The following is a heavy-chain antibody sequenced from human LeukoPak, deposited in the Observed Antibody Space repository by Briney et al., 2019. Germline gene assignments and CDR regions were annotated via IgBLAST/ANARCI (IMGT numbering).Heavy chain of an antibody. J-gene: IGHJ4*02. Sequence: PGRSLRLSCAASGFTFSSYAMHWVRQGPGKGLVWVSRINPDSSTTSYADSVKGRFTISRDNAKNTLYLQMNSLRAEDTAVYYCARDMTGNDDHWGQGTLVTVSS. D-gene: IGHD3-16*01. CDR1: GFTFSSYA. V-gene: IGHV3-74*01. CDR3: ARDMTGNDDH. CDR2: INPDSSTT.